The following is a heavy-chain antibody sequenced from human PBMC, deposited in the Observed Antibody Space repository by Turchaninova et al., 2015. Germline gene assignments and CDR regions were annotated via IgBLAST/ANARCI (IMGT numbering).Heavy chain of an antibody. J-gene: IGHJ4*02. CDR3: ARQKNSYCSGNTCYPYYFDS. CDR1: GDSTRNGYY. Sequence: QVKLQESGPGLVRPSETMSITCVVSGDSTRNGYYWGWIRQPPGRGPEWLGSIYQSGNTTYNPPLKTRVTISLDTSRNQISLQLTSVTAADTARYYGARQKNSYCSGNTCYPYYFDSWGRGTLVTVSS. CDR2: IYQSGNT. V-gene: IGHV4-38-2*01. D-gene: IGHD2-2*01.